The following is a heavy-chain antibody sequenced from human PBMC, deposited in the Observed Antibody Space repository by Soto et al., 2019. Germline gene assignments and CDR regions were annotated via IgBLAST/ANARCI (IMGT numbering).Heavy chain of an antibody. D-gene: IGHD3-10*01. CDR1: GGSFSGYY. CDR2: INHSGST. V-gene: IGHV4-34*01. CDR3: ASMVRRIDY. Sequence: QVQLQQWGAGLLKPSETLSLTCAVYGGSFSGYYWSWIRQPPGKGLEWTGEINHSGSTNYNPSLKSRFTIAVDTSKNQCSLKLSSVTAADTAVYYCASMVRRIDYWGQGTLVTVSS. J-gene: IGHJ4*02.